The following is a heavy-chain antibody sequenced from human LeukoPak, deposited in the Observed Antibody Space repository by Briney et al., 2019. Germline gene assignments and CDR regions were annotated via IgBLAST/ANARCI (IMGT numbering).Heavy chain of an antibody. CDR1: GGSFSGYY. V-gene: IGHV4-34*01. J-gene: IGHJ4*02. CDR2: INHSGST. CDR3: ARGRGSYPLPHY. Sequence: PSETLSLTCAVYGGSFSGYYWSWIRQPPGKGLEWIGEINHSGSTNYNPSLKSRVTISVDTSKNQFSLKLSSVTAADTAVYYCARGRGSYPLPHYSGQGTLVTVSS. D-gene: IGHD1-26*01.